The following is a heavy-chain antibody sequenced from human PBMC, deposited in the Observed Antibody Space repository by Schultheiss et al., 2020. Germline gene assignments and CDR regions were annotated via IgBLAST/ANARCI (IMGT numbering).Heavy chain of an antibody. V-gene: IGHV4-61*02. J-gene: IGHJ4*02. Sequence: SETLSLTCTVSGGSISSGSYYWSWIRQPAGKGLEWIGRIYTSGSTNYNPSLKSRVTISVDTSKNQFSLKLSSVTAADTDVYYCAREHSAYDVYDYWGQGTLVTVSS. D-gene: IGHD5-12*01. CDR1: GGSISSGSYY. CDR3: AREHSAYDVYDY. CDR2: IYTSGST.